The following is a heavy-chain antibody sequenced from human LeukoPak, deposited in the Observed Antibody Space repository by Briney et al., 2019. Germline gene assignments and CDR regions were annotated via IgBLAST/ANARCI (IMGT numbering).Heavy chain of an antibody. Sequence: SETLSLTCTVSGGSVSSGSYYWSCIRQPPGKGLEWIGYIYYSGSTNFNPSLKSRVTISVDTSQNQFSLNLSSVTAADRAVYYCARVPGGGTAANWGQGTMVTVSS. CDR1: GGSVSSGSYY. D-gene: IGHD1-7*01. J-gene: IGHJ3*01. CDR3: ARVPGGGTAAN. CDR2: IYYSGST. V-gene: IGHV4-61*01.